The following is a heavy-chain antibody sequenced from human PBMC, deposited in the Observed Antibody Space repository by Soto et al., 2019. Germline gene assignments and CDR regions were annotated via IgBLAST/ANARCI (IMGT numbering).Heavy chain of an antibody. Sequence: GGSLRLSCAASGFTFSSYGMHWVRQAPGKGLEWVAVIWYDGSNKYYADSVKGRFTISRDNSKNTLYLQMNSLRAEDTAVYYCARGGYYYTPHAFDIWGQGTMVTVSS. J-gene: IGHJ3*02. CDR3: ARGGYYYTPHAFDI. CDR1: GFTFSSYG. V-gene: IGHV3-33*01. D-gene: IGHD3-22*01. CDR2: IWYDGSNK.